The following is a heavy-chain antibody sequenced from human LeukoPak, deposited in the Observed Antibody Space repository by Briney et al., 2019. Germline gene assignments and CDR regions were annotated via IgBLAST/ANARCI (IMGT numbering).Heavy chain of an antibody. J-gene: IGHJ6*02. CDR3: ARSLHLGFWSGYYLEPYYYYGMDV. CDR2: ISSSSSYI. Sequence: GGSLRLSCAASGFTFSSYSMNWVRQTPGKGLEWVSSISSSSSYIYYADSVKGRFTVSRDNAKNSLYLQMNSLRAEDTAVYYCARSLHLGFWSGYYLEPYYYYGMDVWGQGTTVTVSS. CDR1: GFTFSSYS. D-gene: IGHD3-3*01. V-gene: IGHV3-21*01.